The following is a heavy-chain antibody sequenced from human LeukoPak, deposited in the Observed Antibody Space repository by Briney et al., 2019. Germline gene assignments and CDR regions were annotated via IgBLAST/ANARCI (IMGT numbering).Heavy chain of an antibody. CDR1: GFTFSSYG. Sequence: PGGSLRLSCAASGFTFSSYGMHWVRQAPGKGLEWVAVISYDGSNKYYADSVKGRFTISRDNSKNTLYLQMNSLRAEDTAVYYCAKAPLGGLWFEDWGQGTLVTVSS. J-gene: IGHJ5*02. D-gene: IGHD3/OR15-3a*01. V-gene: IGHV3-30*18. CDR2: ISYDGSNK. CDR3: AKAPLGGLWFED.